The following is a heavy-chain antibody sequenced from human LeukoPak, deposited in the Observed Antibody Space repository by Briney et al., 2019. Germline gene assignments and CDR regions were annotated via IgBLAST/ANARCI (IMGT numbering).Heavy chain of an antibody. Sequence: SETLSLTCTVSGGSISSSSYYWGWIRQPPGKGLEWIGSIYYSGSTYYNPSLKSRVTISVDTSKNQFSLKLSSVTAADTAVYYCARDSVVVVAATIAHTDAFDIWGQGTMVTVSS. D-gene: IGHD2-15*01. CDR2: IYYSGST. V-gene: IGHV4-39*07. CDR3: ARDSVVVVAATIAHTDAFDI. J-gene: IGHJ3*02. CDR1: GGSISSSSYY.